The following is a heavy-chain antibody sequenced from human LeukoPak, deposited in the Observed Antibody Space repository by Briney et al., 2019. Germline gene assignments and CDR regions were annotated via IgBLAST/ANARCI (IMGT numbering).Heavy chain of an antibody. CDR3: ATLSYDYYDSSGLQIN. CDR2: ISFSGDNT. Sequence: GGSLRLSCAASGFTFRDSAMTWVRQAPGKGLEWVSLISFSGDNTYYRDSVKGRFTISRDNAKNTLHLQMNSLRAEDTAVYHCATLSYDYYDSSGLQINWGQGTLVTVSS. D-gene: IGHD3-22*01. CDR1: GFTFRDSA. V-gene: IGHV3-23*01. J-gene: IGHJ4*02.